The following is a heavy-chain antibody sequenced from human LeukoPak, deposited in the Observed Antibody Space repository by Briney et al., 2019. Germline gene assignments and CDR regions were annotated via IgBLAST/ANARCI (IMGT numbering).Heavy chain of an antibody. CDR2: IYYSGST. Sequence: SETLSLTCTVSGGSISSSSYYWGWIRQPPGKGLEWIGSIYYSGSTYYNPSLKSRVTISVDTSKNQFSLKLSSVTAADTAVYYCARGGHKGIQLWTYFDYWGQGTLVTVSS. D-gene: IGHD5-18*01. V-gene: IGHV4-39*01. CDR3: ARGGHKGIQLWTYFDY. J-gene: IGHJ4*02. CDR1: GGSISSSSYY.